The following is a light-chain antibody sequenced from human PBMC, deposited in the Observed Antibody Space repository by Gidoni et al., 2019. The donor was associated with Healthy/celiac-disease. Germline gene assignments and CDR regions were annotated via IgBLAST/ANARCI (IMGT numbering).Light chain of an antibody. CDR1: QGISSY. V-gene: IGKV1-9*01. J-gene: IGKJ3*01. Sequence: DIQLTQSPSFLSASVGDRVTITCRASQGISSYLAWYQQKPGKAPKLLIYAASTLQSGVPSRFSGSGSGTEFTLTISSLQPEDFATYYCQQLNRLFTFXPXTKVDIK. CDR2: AAS. CDR3: QQLNRLFT.